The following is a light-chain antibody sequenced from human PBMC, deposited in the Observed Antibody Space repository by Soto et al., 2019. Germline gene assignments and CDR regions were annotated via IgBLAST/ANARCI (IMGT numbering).Light chain of an antibody. J-gene: IGLJ2*01. V-gene: IGLV2-8*01. CDR3: SSYAGSNNLVV. CDR2: EVT. Sequence: QSALTQPPSASGSPGQSVTISCTGTSSDVGAYNYVSWYQQHPDKAPKLLIYEVTKRPSGVPDRFSGSKSGNTASLTVSGLQAEDEADYYCSSYAGSNNLVVFGGGTKVTVL. CDR1: SSDVGAYNY.